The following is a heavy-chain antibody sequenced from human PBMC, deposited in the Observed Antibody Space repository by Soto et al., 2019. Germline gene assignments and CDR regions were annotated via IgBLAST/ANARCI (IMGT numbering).Heavy chain of an antibody. Sequence: QVQLQESGPGLVKPSQTLSLSCTVSGGSINSGGYYWNWIRQHPGKGLEWIGYIFYCGSTYYNPFRRRRVTISADTSENQFFLNLSSVSAADTAVYFCAGGYRQSGYSGSWVFDYWGQGTLVNVSS. D-gene: IGHD6-13*01. J-gene: IGHJ4*02. CDR3: AGGYRQSGYSGSWVFDY. CDR2: IFYCGST. V-gene: IGHV4-31*03. CDR1: GGSINSGGYY.